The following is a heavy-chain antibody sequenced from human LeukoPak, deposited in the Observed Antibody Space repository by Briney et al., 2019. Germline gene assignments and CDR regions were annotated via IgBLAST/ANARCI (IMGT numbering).Heavy chain of an antibody. CDR1: GVSISSGGYY. J-gene: IGHJ4*02. CDR3: AREWGIAVAVKGY. V-gene: IGHV4-31*03. CDR2: IYYSGST. Sequence: PSQTLSLTCTVSGVSISSGGYYWSWIRQHPGKGLEWIGYIYYSGSTYYNPSLKSRVTISVDTSKNQFSLKLSSVTAADTAVYYCAREWGIAVAVKGYWGQGTLVTVSS. D-gene: IGHD6-19*01.